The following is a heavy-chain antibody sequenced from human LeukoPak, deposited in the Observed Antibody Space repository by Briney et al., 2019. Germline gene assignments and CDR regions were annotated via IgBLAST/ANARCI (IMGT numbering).Heavy chain of an antibody. CDR2: TYYRSKCYN. Sequence: SQTLSLTCAISGDSVWSNTAAWNWIRQSPSRGLEWLGRTYYRSKCYNDYTVFVTSRITISPDTSKNEFSMQLNSLTPEDTAVYYCVRDVGFDFDYWGQGTLVTVSS. CDR3: VRDVGFDFDY. J-gene: IGHJ4*02. D-gene: IGHD3-10*01. V-gene: IGHV6-1*01. CDR1: GDSVWSNTAA.